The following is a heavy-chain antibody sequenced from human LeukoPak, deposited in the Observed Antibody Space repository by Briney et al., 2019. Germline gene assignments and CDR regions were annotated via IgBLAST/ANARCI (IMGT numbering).Heavy chain of an antibody. CDR2: IKQDGSEK. CDR1: GFTFSSYW. CDR3: AGLYYYGSGSSFDY. Sequence: GGSLRLSCAASGFTFSSYWMSWVRQAPGKGLEWVANIKQDGSEKYYVDSVKGRFTISRDNAKNSLYLQMNSLRAEDTAVYYCAGLYYYGSGSSFDYWGQGTLVTVSS. V-gene: IGHV3-7*01. J-gene: IGHJ4*02. D-gene: IGHD3-10*01.